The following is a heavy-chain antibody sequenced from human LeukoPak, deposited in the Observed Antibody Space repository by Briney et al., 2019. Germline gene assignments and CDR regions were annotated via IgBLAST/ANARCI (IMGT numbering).Heavy chain of an antibody. CDR2: IFPGDFEL. D-gene: IGHD2-15*01. CDR1: GYSFTDYW. J-gene: IGHJ6*02. V-gene: IGHV5-51*01. CDR3: ARHGLEGCRGGMCYRSFHYYGMDV. Sequence: GESLKISCKGSGYSFTDYWIGWVRQMPGKGLEWMGIIFPGDFELKYSPSFQGQDIISVDKSIDTAYLQWSSLQASDTAMYYCARHGLEGCRGGMCYRSFHYYGMDVWGQGTTVTVSS.